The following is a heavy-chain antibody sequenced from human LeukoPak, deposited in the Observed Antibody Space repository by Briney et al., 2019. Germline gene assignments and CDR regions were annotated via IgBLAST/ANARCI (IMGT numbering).Heavy chain of an antibody. CDR3: AREIKGAKRYPPYNWFDP. Sequence: VASVTVSCTASGGTFSSYAISWVRQAPGQGLEWMGGIIPIFGTANYAQKFQGRVTITADESTSTAYMELSSLRSEDTAVYYCAREIKGAKRYPPYNWFDPWGQGTLVTVSS. V-gene: IGHV1-69*13. D-gene: IGHD2-2*02. J-gene: IGHJ5*02. CDR1: GGTFSSYA. CDR2: IIPIFGTA.